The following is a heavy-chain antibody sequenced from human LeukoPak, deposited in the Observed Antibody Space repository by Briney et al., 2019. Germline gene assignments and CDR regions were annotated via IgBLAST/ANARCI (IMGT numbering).Heavy chain of an antibody. CDR1: GGTFSSYA. CDR3: ASCPGPCYYYHGMDV. V-gene: IGHV1-69*13. J-gene: IGHJ6*02. CDR2: IIPIFGTA. Sequence: ASVKVSCKASGGTFSSYAISWVRQAPGQGLEWMGGIIPIFGTANYAQKFQGRVTITADESTSTAYMELSSLRSEDTAVYYCASCPGPCYYYHGMDVWGQGTTVTVSS.